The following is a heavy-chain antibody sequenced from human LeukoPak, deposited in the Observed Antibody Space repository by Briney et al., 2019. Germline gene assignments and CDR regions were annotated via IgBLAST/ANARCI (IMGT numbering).Heavy chain of an antibody. CDR1: GGSFSGYY. CDR3: ARGAVGATIDY. D-gene: IGHD1-26*01. CDR2: ITHSGST. V-gene: IGHV4-34*01. Sequence: PSETLSLTCAVYGGSFSGYYWSWIRQPPGKGLEWIGEITHSGSTNYNPSLKSRVTISGGTSKNQSSLKRSSVTAADTAVYYCARGAVGATIDYWGQGTLVTVSS. J-gene: IGHJ4*02.